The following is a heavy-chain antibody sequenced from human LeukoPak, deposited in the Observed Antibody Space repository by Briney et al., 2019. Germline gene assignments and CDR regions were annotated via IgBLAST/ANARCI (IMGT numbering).Heavy chain of an antibody. V-gene: IGHV1-2*02. CDR3: ARALRTDILTTDY. D-gene: IGHD3-9*01. J-gene: IGHJ4*02. Sequence: GASVKVSCKASGYTFTGHFVHWVRQAPGQGLEWMGWINPNSGGALHAQNFQGRVTMTRDTSISTAYMELSRLRSDDTAEYYCARALRTDILTTDYWGQGTLVTLSS. CDR1: GYTFTGHF. CDR2: INPNSGGA.